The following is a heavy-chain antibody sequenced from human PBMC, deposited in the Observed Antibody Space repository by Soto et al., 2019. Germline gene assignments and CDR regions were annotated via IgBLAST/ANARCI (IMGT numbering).Heavy chain of an antibody. CDR3: AGHGGYSY. CDR1: GVSFNSYD. D-gene: IGHD4-17*01. Sequence: GGSLRLSCAASGVSFNSYDMHWVRQAPGKGPEWVAIISYDGSNTYYSDSVRGRFTISRDNSKDTLYLQMHSLRSEDTAIYYCAGHGGYSYLGQGTLVTVSS. J-gene: IGHJ4*02. V-gene: IGHV3-30*03. CDR2: ISYDGSNT.